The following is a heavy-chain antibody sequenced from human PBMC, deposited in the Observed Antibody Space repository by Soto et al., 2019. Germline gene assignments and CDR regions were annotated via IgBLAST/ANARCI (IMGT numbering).Heavy chain of an antibody. CDR3: ARDWAQYSNAENWFDP. CDR2: ISSGSNYI. D-gene: IGHD5-18*01. Sequence: EVQLVESGGGLVKPGGSLRLSCAASGFTFTSYSMNWVRQAPGKGLEWVSSISSGSNYIYYADSVKGRFTISRDNAKHSLYLQMNSLRAEDTAVYYCARDWAQYSNAENWFDPWGQGTLVTVSS. CDR1: GFTFTSYS. V-gene: IGHV3-21*01. J-gene: IGHJ5*02.